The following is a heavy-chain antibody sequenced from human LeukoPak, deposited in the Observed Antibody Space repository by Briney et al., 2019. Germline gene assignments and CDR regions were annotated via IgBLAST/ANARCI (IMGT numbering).Heavy chain of an antibody. CDR3: AIGYCSGGSCYGPYFQH. Sequence: SGTLSLTCAVSGGSISSSNWWSWVRPHPGKGLEWIGYIYYSGSTYYNPSLKSRVTISVDTSKNQFSLKLSSVTAADTAVYYCAIGYCSGGSCYGPYFQHWGQGTLVTVSS. V-gene: IGHV4-4*02. J-gene: IGHJ1*01. D-gene: IGHD2-15*01. CDR1: GGSISSSNW. CDR2: IYYSGST.